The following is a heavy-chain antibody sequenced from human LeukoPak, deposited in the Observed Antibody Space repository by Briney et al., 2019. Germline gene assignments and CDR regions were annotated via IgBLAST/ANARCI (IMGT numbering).Heavy chain of an antibody. CDR3: ARRRVYSGSGEFDF. CDR1: GGSVSGFY. V-gene: IGHV4-59*02. J-gene: IGHJ4*02. CDR2: IHYSGTT. Sequence: SETLSLTCAVYGGSVSGFYWSWIRQPPGKGLEWIGYIHYSGTTNYNPSLKSRVTISLDTSRNQFSLKLRSVTTADTAVYYCARRRVYSGSGEFDFWGQGTLVTVSS. D-gene: IGHD5-12*01.